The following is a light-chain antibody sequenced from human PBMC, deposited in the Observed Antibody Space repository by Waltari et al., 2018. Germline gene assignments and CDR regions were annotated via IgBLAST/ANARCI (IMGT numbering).Light chain of an antibody. CDR1: QSVGRT. CDR2: GAS. Sequence: SCRASQSVGRTLTWYQQKPGQAPRLLIYGASSRATDLPDRFSGSGSGTDFSLTISRLEPEDFAVYYCQHYVRLPVTFGQGTKVEIK. J-gene: IGKJ1*01. V-gene: IGKV3-20*01. CDR3: QHYVRLPVT.